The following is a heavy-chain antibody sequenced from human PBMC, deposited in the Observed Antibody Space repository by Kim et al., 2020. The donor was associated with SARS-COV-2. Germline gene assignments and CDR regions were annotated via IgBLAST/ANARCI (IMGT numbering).Heavy chain of an antibody. V-gene: IGHV3-23*01. CDR2: ISGSGGST. CDR1: GFTFSSYA. J-gene: IGHJ5*02. D-gene: IGHD3-10*01. CDR3: AKEPSMVRGAENWFDP. Sequence: GGSLRLSCAASGFTFSSYAMSWVRQAPGKGLEWVSAISGSGGSTYYADSVKGRFTISRDNSKNTLYLQMNSLRAEDTAVYYCAKEPSMVRGAENWFDPWGQGTLVTVSS.